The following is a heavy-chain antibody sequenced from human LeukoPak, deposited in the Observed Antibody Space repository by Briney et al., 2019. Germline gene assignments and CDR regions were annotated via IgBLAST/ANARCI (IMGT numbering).Heavy chain of an antibody. J-gene: IGHJ4*02. CDR1: GYTFTSYG. Sequence: GASVKVSCKSSGYTFTSYGISWVRQAPGQGLEWMGWSSAYNGNTNYAQNLRGRVTVTIDTSTRTAYMELRSVRSDDTAIYYCARDQVSSSSTIAYWGQGTLVTVSS. CDR2: SSAYNGNT. CDR3: ARDQVSSSSTIAY. V-gene: IGHV1-18*01. D-gene: IGHD6-6*01.